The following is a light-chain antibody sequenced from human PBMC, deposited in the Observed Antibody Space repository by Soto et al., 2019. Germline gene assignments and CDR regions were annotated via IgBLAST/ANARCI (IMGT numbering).Light chain of an antibody. J-gene: IGLJ3*02. Sequence: QSALTQPASVSGSPGQSITISCTGSSGDVGYYNYVSWYQQHPGKAPKLMIYEVSNRPSGVSDRFSGSKSGNTASLTISGLQAEDEADYYCTSYTTSRIWVFGGGTKLTVL. V-gene: IGLV2-14*01. CDR3: TSYTTSRIWV. CDR1: SGDVGYYNY. CDR2: EVS.